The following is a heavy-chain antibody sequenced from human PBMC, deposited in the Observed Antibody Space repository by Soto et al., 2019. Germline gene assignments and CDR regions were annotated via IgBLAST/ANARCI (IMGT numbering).Heavy chain of an antibody. V-gene: IGHV4-30-2*01. D-gene: IGHD2-15*01. CDR2: IYNSGST. Sequence: SESMPLTCAVSGGYISGGYYYWSWFRQPPGKGLEWIGFIYNSGSTYYNSSLKSRVTISVDRSKNHFFLNLTSVTAADTAVYYCATCRKLFQIWGQGTKVTVSS. CDR1: GGYISGGYYY. CDR3: ATCRKLFQI. J-gene: IGHJ3*02.